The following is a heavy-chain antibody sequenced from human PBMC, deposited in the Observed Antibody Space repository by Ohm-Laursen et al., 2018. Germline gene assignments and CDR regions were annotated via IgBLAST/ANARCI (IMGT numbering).Heavy chain of an antibody. Sequence: SLRLSCAASGFTFSSYEMNWVRQAPGKGLEWVSYISSSGSTIYYADSVKGRFTISRDNSKNTLYLQMNSLRAEDTAVYYCARVLPNRERYVDYWGQGTLVTVSS. CDR1: GFTFSSYE. V-gene: IGHV3-48*03. D-gene: IGHD1-14*01. J-gene: IGHJ4*02. CDR3: ARVLPNRERYVDY. CDR2: ISSSGSTI.